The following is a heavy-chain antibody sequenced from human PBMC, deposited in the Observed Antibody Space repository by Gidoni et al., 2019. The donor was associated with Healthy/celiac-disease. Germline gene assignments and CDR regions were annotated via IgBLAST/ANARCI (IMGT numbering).Heavy chain of an antibody. Sequence: QVQLVQSGAEVKKPGSSVKVSCEASGGTFSSYAISWVRQAPGQGLAWMGGIIPIFGTANYAQTFQCRVTIPADESTSTAYMELSSLRSEDTAVYYCARGRGPTVTSRFDPWGQGTLVTVSS. D-gene: IGHD4-17*01. J-gene: IGHJ5*02. CDR3: ARGRGPTVTSRFDP. CDR2: IIPIFGTA. V-gene: IGHV1-69*12. CDR1: GGTFSSYA.